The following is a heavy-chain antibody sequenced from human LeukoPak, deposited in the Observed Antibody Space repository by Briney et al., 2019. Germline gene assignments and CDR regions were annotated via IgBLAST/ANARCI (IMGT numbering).Heavy chain of an antibody. CDR3: AKGSGYYPEYFQH. J-gene: IGHJ1*01. Sequence: GGSLRLSCAASGFTFSSYAMSWVRQAPGKGLEWVSAISGSGGSTYYADSVKGRFTVSRDNSKNTLYLQMNSLRAEDTAVYYCAKGSGYYPEYFQHWGQGTLVTVSS. V-gene: IGHV3-23*01. CDR2: ISGSGGST. D-gene: IGHD3-22*01. CDR1: GFTFSSYA.